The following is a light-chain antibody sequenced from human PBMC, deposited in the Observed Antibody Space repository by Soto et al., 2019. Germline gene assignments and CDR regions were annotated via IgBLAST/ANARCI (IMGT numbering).Light chain of an antibody. J-gene: IGLJ2*01. Sequence: QSVLTQPPSASGTPGQRVTISCSGSSSNIGSNTVNWYQQLPGTAPKLLIYSNNQRPSGVPDRFSGSKSGTSASLAISGLQSEDEDDYYCAAGDDSLNGVLFGGGTKLTVL. CDR3: AAGDDSLNGVL. CDR2: SNN. V-gene: IGLV1-44*01. CDR1: SSNIGSNT.